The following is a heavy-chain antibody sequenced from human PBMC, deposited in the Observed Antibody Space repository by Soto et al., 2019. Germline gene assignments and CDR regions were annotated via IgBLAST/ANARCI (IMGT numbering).Heavy chain of an antibody. V-gene: IGHV4-31*03. CDR3: ARVDIAVAAVDY. CDR2: IYYSGST. CDR1: GGSISSGGYY. J-gene: IGHJ4*02. D-gene: IGHD2-15*01. Sequence: PSETLSLTCTVSGGSISSGGYYWSWIRQHPGKGLEWIGYIYYSGSTYYNPSLKSRVTISVDTSKNQFSLKLSSVTAADTAVYYCARVDIAVAAVDYWGQGTLVTVSS.